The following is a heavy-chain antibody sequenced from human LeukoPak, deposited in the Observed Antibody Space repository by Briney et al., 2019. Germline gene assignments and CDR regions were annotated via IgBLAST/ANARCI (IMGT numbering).Heavy chain of an antibody. D-gene: IGHD3-10*01. V-gene: IGHV4-34*01. Sequence: PSETLSLTCAVYGGSFSGYYWSWIRQPPGKGLEWIGEINHSGSTNYNPSLKSRVTISVDTSKNQFSLKLSSVTAADTAVYYCARHKPKLMGFGEPRTWFDPWGQGTLVTVSS. J-gene: IGHJ5*02. CDR2: INHSGST. CDR3: ARHKPKLMGFGEPRTWFDP. CDR1: GGSFSGYY.